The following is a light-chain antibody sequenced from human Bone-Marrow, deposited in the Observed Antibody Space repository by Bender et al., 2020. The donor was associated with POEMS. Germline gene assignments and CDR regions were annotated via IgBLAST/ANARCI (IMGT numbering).Light chain of an antibody. V-gene: IGLV2-14*02. CDR1: SSDVGGYNL. CDR2: GGS. Sequence: QSALAQPASVSGSPGQSITISCTGSSSDVGGYNLVSWYQHRPGKAPKLIIYGGSKRPSGVSDRFSGSKSGNTASLTISGLQVEDEADYYCAVWDDSLNGWVFGGGTKLTVL. CDR3: AVWDDSLNGWV. J-gene: IGLJ3*02.